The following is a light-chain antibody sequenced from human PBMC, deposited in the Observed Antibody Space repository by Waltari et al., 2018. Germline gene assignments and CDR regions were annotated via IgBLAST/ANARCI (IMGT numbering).Light chain of an antibody. Sequence: QSALTQPASVSGSPGQSITISCTGTSSDVGTYNYVSWYQQHPGRAPQCMSYDVSNRPSGVSNRFSGSKSGNTASLTISGLQAEDEADYYCSSYTISNTRLFGGGTKLTVL. CDR1: SSDVGTYNY. CDR3: SSYTISNTRL. V-gene: IGLV2-14*03. J-gene: IGLJ2*01. CDR2: DVS.